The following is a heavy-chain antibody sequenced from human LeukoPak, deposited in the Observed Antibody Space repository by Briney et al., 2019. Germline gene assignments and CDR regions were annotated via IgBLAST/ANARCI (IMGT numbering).Heavy chain of an antibody. Sequence: PGGSLRLSCAASGFTFSSYSMDWVRQAPGKGLEWVSSISSSSSYIYYADSVKGRFTISRDNAKNSLYLQMNSLRAEDTAVYYCARSQDRGVYDAFDIWGQGTMVTVSS. V-gene: IGHV3-21*01. D-gene: IGHD3-10*01. J-gene: IGHJ3*02. CDR1: GFTFSSYS. CDR3: ARSQDRGVYDAFDI. CDR2: ISSSSSYI.